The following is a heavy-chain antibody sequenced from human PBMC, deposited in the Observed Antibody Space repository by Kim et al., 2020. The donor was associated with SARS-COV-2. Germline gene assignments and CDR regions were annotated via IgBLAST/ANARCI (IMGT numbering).Heavy chain of an antibody. CDR3: ARSDYGDYTSFGY. D-gene: IGHD4-17*01. Sequence: ADSVKGRFTISRDNAKNSLYLQMNSLRDEDTAVYYCARSDYGDYTSFGYWGQGTLVTVSS. J-gene: IGHJ4*02. V-gene: IGHV3-48*02.